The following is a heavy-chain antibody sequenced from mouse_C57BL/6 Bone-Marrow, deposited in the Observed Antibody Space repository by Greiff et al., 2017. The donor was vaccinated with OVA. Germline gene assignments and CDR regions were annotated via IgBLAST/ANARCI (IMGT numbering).Heavy chain of an antibody. CDR2: IDPENGDT. V-gene: IGHV14-4*01. Sequence: EVQLVESGAELVRPGASVKLSCTASGFNIKDDYMHWVKQRPEQGLEWIGWIDPENGDTEYASKFQGKATITADTSSNTAYLQLSSLTSEDTAVYYCTSYGNFDYWGQGTTLTGSS. D-gene: IGHD2-1*01. CDR1: GFNIKDDY. CDR3: TSYGNFDY. J-gene: IGHJ2*01.